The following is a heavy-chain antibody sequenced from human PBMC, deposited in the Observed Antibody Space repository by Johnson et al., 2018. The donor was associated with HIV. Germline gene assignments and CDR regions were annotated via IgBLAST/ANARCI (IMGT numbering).Heavy chain of an antibody. CDR2: ISYDGSNK. J-gene: IGHJ3*02. V-gene: IGHV3-30-3*01. CDR3: APAGPDAFDI. D-gene: IGHD6-13*01. CDR1: GFTFSSYW. Sequence: QVQLVESGGGLVQPGGSLRLSCAASGFTFSSYWMSWVRQAPGTGLEWVAVISYDGSNKYYADSVKGRFTISRDNSKNTLYLQMNSLRAEDTAVYYCAPAGPDAFDIWGQGTMVTVSS.